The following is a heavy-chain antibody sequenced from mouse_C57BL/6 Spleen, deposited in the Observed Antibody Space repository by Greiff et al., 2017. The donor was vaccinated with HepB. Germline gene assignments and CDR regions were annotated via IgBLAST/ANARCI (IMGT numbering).Heavy chain of an antibody. D-gene: IGHD2-3*01. Sequence: QVQLQQSGAELVKPGASVKMSCKASGYTFTSYWITWVKQRPGQGLEWIGDIYPGSGSTNYNEKFKSKATLTVDTSSSTAYMQLSSLTSEDAAVYYCAREDGPPRGAYWGQGTLVTVSA. CDR2: IYPGSGST. V-gene: IGHV1-55*01. J-gene: IGHJ3*01. CDR3: AREDGPPRGAY. CDR1: GYTFTSYW.